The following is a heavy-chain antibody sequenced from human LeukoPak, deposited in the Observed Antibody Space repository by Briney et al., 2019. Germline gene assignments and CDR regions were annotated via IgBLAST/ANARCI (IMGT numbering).Heavy chain of an antibody. D-gene: IGHD2-2*01. V-gene: IGHV4-59*12. CDR1: GDSISSYY. J-gene: IGHJ3*02. CDR2: IYYSGST. CDR3: ARAPADIVVVPGAFDI. Sequence: SETLSLTCTVSGDSISSYYWSWIRQPPGKGLEWIGYIYYSGSTNYNPSLKSRVTISVDTSKNQFSLKLSSVTAADTAVYYCARAPADIVVVPGAFDIWGQGTMVTVSS.